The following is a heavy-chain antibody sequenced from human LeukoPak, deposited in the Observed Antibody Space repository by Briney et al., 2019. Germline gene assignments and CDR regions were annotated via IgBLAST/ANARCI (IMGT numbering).Heavy chain of an antibody. J-gene: IGHJ5*02. D-gene: IGHD3-3*01. Sequence: SETLSLTCAVYGGSFSGYYWSWIRQPPGKGLEWIGEINHSGSTNYNPSLKSRVTISVDTSKNQFSLKLSSVTAADTAVYYCARWPRRPRRTIFGVVIKQGNWFDPWGQGTLVTVSS. CDR2: INHSGST. CDR3: ARWPRRPRRTIFGVVIKQGNWFDP. V-gene: IGHV4-34*01. CDR1: GGSFSGYY.